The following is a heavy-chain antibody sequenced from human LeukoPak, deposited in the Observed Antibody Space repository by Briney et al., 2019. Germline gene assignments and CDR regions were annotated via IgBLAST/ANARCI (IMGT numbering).Heavy chain of an antibody. D-gene: IGHD3-10*01. CDR1: GFTFSNAW. J-gene: IGHJ6*02. Sequence: GGSLRLSCAASGFTFSNAWMSWVRQAPGKGLEWVGRIKSKTDGGTTDYAAPVKGRFTISRDDSKNTLYLQMNSLKTEDTAVYYCTTGGSDYGSGSYYLPMDVWGQGTTVTVSS. V-gene: IGHV3-15*01. CDR2: IKSKTDGGTT. CDR3: TTGGSDYGSGSYYLPMDV.